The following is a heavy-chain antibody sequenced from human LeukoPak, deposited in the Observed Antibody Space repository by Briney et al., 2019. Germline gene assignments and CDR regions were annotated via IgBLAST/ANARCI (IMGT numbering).Heavy chain of an antibody. CDR3: ARLRRTSDSSCYYYYYDY. CDR2: ITPTTSYI. D-gene: IGHD3-22*01. V-gene: IGHV3-21*01. Sequence: PGGSLRLSCAASGLGFSSFSFNWIRQAPGKGLEWVSSITPTTSYIYYADSVRGRFTISRENAKNSLYLQMNSLRAEDTAVYYCARLRRTSDSSCYYYYYDYWGQGTLVTVSS. CDR1: GLGFSSFS. J-gene: IGHJ4*02.